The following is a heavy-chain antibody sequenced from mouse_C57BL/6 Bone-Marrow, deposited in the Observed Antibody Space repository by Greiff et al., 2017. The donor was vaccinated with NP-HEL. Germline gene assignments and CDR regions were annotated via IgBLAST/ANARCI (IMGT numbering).Heavy chain of an antibody. D-gene: IGHD1-1*01. J-gene: IGHJ1*03. V-gene: IGHV1-55*01. CDR1: GYTFTSYW. Sequence: QVQLQQPGAELVKPGASVKMSCKASGYTFTSYWITWVKQRPGQGLEWIGDIYPGSGSTNYNEKFKSKATLTVDTSSSTAYMQLSSLTSEDSAVYYCARGGLITTVVATGYFDVWGTGTTVTVSS. CDR2: IYPGSGST. CDR3: ARGGLITTVVATGYFDV.